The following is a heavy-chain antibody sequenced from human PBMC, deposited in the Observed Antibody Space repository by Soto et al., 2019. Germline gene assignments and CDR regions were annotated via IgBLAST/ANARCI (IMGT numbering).Heavy chain of an antibody. CDR1: GFTFGTTD. D-gene: IGHD3-10*01. CDR3: VKNSGWFNT. CDR2: IDGSGGIT. Sequence: QLLQSGGGLVQPGGSLTLSCAASGFTFGTTDMSWVRQAPGEGLEWVSTIDGSGGITYYADSVKGRSTISRDNSRNTVYLQMNTLRGDDTALYYCVKNSGWFNTWGPGALVTVSS. J-gene: IGHJ5*02. V-gene: IGHV3-23*01.